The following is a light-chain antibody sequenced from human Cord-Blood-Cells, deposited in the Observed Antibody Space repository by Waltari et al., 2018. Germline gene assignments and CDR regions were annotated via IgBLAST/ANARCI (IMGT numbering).Light chain of an antibody. CDR3: QSYDSSLSVYV. CDR1: SSNIGSGYA. J-gene: IGLJ1*01. Sequence: QSVLTQPPSVSGAPGQRVTISCTRSSSNIGSGYAVHSYQQLPGTAPNLLISGNSNRPSGVTDRFSGSKSGTSASLAITGLQAEDEADYYCQSYDSSLSVYVFGTGTKVTVL. V-gene: IGLV1-40*01. CDR2: GNS.